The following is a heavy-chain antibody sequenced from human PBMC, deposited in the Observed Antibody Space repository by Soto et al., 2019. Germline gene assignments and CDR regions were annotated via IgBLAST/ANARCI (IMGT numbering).Heavy chain of an antibody. Sequence: EVQLVESGGTLVQPGGSLRLSCAASGFTFSTYCMSWVRQAPGKGLEWVSNIEDNGSRKYYVDSVGGRFTVSRDNAKNSLYMPMNRLRAEDTAVYYCARDTAASGTGSFDYWGQGTLVTVSS. D-gene: IGHD6-13*01. CDR1: GFTFSTYC. CDR2: IEDNGSRK. J-gene: IGHJ4*02. V-gene: IGHV3-7*01. CDR3: ARDTAASGTGSFDY.